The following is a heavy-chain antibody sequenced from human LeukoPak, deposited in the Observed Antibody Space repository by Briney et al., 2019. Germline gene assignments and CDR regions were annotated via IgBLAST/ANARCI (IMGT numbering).Heavy chain of an antibody. CDR3: ASLDDYVWGSYPSDAAFDI. Sequence: GGSLRLSCAASGFTFSSYSMNRVRQAPGKGLEWVSSISSSSSYIYYADSVKGRFTISRDNAKNSLYLQMNSLRAEDTAVYYCASLDDYVWGSYPSDAAFDIWGQGTMVTVSS. D-gene: IGHD3-16*02. J-gene: IGHJ3*02. CDR2: ISSSSSYI. CDR1: GFTFSSYS. V-gene: IGHV3-21*01.